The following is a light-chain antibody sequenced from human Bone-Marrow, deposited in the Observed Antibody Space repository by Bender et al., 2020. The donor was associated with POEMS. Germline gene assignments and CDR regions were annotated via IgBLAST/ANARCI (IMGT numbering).Light chain of an antibody. V-gene: IGLV2-18*02. CDR1: SSDIGSYKR. Sequence: QSVLTQPPSASGSPGQSVTISCTGTSSDIGSYKRVSWYQQAPGTAPKLVIYGVTNRPSGVPDRFSGSRSGNTASLTISGLQADDEGDYYCCSYAGGRPNYVFGTGTKVTVL. CDR3: CSYAGGRPNYV. J-gene: IGLJ1*01. CDR2: GVT.